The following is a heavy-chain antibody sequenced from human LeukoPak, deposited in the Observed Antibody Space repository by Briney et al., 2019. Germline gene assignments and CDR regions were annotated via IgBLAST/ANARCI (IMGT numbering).Heavy chain of an antibody. V-gene: IGHV4-39*01. Sequence: SETLSLTCTVSGGYISSSSYYWGWIRQPPGKGVEWIGSIYYSGSTYYNPSLKSRVTISVDTSKNQFSLKLSSVTAADTAVYYCARHYYDHRAFDIWGQGTMVTVSS. CDR1: GGYISSSSYY. CDR2: IYYSGST. CDR3: ARHYYDHRAFDI. D-gene: IGHD3-22*01. J-gene: IGHJ3*02.